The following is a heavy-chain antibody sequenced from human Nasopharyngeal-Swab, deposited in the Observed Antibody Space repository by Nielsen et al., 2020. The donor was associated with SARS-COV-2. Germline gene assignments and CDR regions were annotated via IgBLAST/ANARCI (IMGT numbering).Heavy chain of an antibody. CDR2: ISSSSSYT. J-gene: IGHJ3*02. V-gene: IGHV3-11*06. CDR1: GFTFSDYY. CDR3: ARKRVMITSGGVIVETDAFDI. Sequence: GESLKISCAASGFTFSDYYMSWIRQAPGKGLEWVSYISSSSSYTNYADSVKGRFTISRDNAKNSLYLQMNSLRAEDTAVYYCARKRVMITSGGVIVETDAFDIWGQGTMVTVSS. D-gene: IGHD3-16*02.